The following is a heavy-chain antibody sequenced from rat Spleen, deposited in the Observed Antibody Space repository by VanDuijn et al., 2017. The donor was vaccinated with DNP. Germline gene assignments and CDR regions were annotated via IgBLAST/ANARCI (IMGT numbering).Heavy chain of an antibody. CDR3: TNDWELYY. D-gene: IGHD5-1*01. Sequence: EVQLVESGGGLVQPGRSLKLSCVASGFTFNNYWMTWIRQTPGKGLEWVASIAKTGDNTYYPDSVKGRFTISRDNAKNTLYLQMNSLRSEDTATYYCTNDWELYYWGQGVMVTVSS. V-gene: IGHV5-31*01. CDR1: GFTFNNYW. CDR2: IAKTGDNT. J-gene: IGHJ2*01.